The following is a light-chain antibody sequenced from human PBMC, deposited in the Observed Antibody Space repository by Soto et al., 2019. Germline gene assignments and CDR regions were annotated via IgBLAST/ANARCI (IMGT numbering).Light chain of an antibody. CDR1: QSVSSK. J-gene: IGKJ1*01. CDR3: QQDNSWLWT. Sequence: EIVMTQSPATLSVSPGEGATLSCRASQSVSSKFAWYQQKPGQAPRLLIYGASTRATGIPARFSGSGSGTEFTLIISSLQSEDSAVYYCQQDNSWLWTFGQGTKVEIK. V-gene: IGKV3-15*01. CDR2: GAS.